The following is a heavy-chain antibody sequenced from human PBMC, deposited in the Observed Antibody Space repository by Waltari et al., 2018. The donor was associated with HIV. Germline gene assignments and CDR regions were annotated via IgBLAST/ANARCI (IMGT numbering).Heavy chain of an antibody. J-gene: IGHJ3*02. CDR1: GFTFSSYW. CDR3: ARAHYGGNVEAFDI. Sequence: EVQLVESGGGLVQPGGSLRLSCAASGFTFSSYWMHWVRQAPGKGLVVVSRVNSDGSRTSYADSVKGRFTISRDNAKNTLDLQMNSRRAEDTAVYYCARAHYGGNVEAFDIWGQGTMVTVSS. D-gene: IGHD4-17*01. CDR2: VNSDGSRT. V-gene: IGHV3-74*01.